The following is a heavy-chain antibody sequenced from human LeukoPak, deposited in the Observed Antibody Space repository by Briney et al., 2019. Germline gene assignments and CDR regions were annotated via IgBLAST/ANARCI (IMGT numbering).Heavy chain of an antibody. CDR2: IYYSGST. CDR3: ARQFRITIFGVVIGWYFDL. CDR1: GGSISSSSYY. J-gene: IGHJ2*01. D-gene: IGHD3-3*01. Sequence: SETLSLTCTVSGGSISSSSYYWGWIRQPPGKGLEWIGSIYYSGSTYYNPSLKSRVTISVDTSKNQFSLKLSSVTAADTAVYYCARQFRITIFGVVIGWYFDLWGRGTLVTVSS. V-gene: IGHV4-39*01.